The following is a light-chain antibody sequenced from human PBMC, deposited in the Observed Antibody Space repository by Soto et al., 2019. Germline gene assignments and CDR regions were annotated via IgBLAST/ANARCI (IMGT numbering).Light chain of an antibody. J-gene: IGLJ2*01. V-gene: IGLV1-44*01. CDR3: AAWDDSLNGVL. CDR2: NNN. CDR1: SSNIGSNP. Sequence: QAVVTKPHSASGTPGQRFTISCSGSSSNIGSNPVHWYQQVPGTAPKLLIHNNNQRPSGVPARFSGSKSGTSASLAISGLQSEDEADYYCAAWDDSLNGVLFGGGTKLTVL.